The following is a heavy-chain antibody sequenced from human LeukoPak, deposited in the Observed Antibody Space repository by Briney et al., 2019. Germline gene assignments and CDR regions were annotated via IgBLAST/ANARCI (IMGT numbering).Heavy chain of an antibody. CDR3: ARWGRYSSSPIDY. Sequence: PSETLSLTCTVSGGSISSYYWSWLRQPPGKGLEWIGYIYYSGSTNYNPSLKSRVTISVDTSKNQFSLKLSSVTAADTAVYYCARWGRYSSSPIDYWGQGTLVTVSS. CDR2: IYYSGST. V-gene: IGHV4-59*01. D-gene: IGHD2-2*01. J-gene: IGHJ4*02. CDR1: GGSISSYY.